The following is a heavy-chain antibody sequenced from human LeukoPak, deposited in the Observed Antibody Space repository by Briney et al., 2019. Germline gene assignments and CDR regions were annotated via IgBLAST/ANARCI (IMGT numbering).Heavy chain of an antibody. Sequence: SVKVSCKASGYTFTSYDINWVRQATGQGLEWMGWMNPNSGNTGYAQKFQGRVTMTRNTSISTAYMELSSLRSEDTAVYYCAFYSYGQGVFDYWGQGTLVTVSS. D-gene: IGHD5-18*01. CDR2: MNPNSGNT. CDR3: AFYSYGQGVFDY. V-gene: IGHV1-8*01. J-gene: IGHJ4*02. CDR1: GYTFTSYD.